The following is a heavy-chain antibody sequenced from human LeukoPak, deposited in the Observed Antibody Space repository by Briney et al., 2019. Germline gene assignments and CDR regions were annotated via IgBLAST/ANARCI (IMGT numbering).Heavy chain of an antibody. J-gene: IGHJ5*02. CDR1: GYSFTTHW. V-gene: IGHV5-51*01. CDR2: IYPGDSDT. Sequence: GESLKISCKGSGYSFTTHWIGWLRQMPGRGLEWMGIIYPGDSDTRYSPSFQGQVTISADKSISTAYLQWSSLKTSDTAMYYCARRTYSSSWYIYNWFDPWGQGTLVTVSS. CDR3: ARRTYSSSWYIYNWFDP. D-gene: IGHD6-13*01.